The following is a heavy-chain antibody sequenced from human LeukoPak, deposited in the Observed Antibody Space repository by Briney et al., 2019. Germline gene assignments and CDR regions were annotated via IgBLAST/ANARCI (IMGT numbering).Heavy chain of an antibody. CDR3: ARQRLELPWGPDY. J-gene: IGHJ4*02. Sequence: GESLKISCKGSGYSFNIYWMGWVRQMPGKGLECMGIIYPGDSDTRYSPSFQGQVTISADKSISTAYLQWSSLKASDTAMYYCARQRLELPWGPDYWGQGTLVTVSS. D-gene: IGHD1-7*01. CDR2: IYPGDSDT. CDR1: GYSFNIYW. V-gene: IGHV5-51*01.